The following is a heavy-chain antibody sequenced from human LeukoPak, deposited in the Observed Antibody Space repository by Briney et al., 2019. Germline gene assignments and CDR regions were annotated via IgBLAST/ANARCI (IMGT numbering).Heavy chain of an antibody. Sequence: SVKVSCKASGGTFSSYAISWVRQAPGQGLEWVGGIIPIFGTANYAQKFQGRVTITADESTSTAYMELSSLRSEDTAVYYCASDRIYRYYFDYWGQGTLVTVSS. CDR1: GGTFSSYA. V-gene: IGHV1-69*13. D-gene: IGHD2-15*01. J-gene: IGHJ4*02. CDR3: ASDRIYRYYFDY. CDR2: IIPIFGTA.